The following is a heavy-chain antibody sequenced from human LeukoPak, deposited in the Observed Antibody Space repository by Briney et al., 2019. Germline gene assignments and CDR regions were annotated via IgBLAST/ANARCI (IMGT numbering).Heavy chain of an antibody. CDR2: IYYSGST. J-gene: IGHJ3*02. CDR3: ASSITMIQPDAFDI. CDR1: GGSISSSSYY. Sequence: SETLSLTCTVSGGSISSSSYYWGWIRRPPGKGLEWIGSIYYSGSTYYNPSLKSRVTISVDTSKNQFSLKLSSVTAADTAVYYCASSITMIQPDAFDIWGQGTMVTVSS. D-gene: IGHD3-22*01. V-gene: IGHV4-39*07.